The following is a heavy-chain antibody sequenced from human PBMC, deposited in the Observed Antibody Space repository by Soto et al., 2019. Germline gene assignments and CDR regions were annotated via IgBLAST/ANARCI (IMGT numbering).Heavy chain of an antibody. J-gene: IGHJ4*02. CDR2: INGDGCRT. V-gene: IGHV3-74*01. CDR1: GFTFSTYW. D-gene: IGHD3-3*01. Sequence: GGSLRLSCAASGFTFSTYWMHWVRQVPGKGLVWVSRINGDGCRTNYADTVRGRFTISRDNTKNTLYLQMNSLRAEDSAIYYCASLPLRGLGDFWSGCEGFDSWGPGTLVTVSS. CDR3: ASLPLRGLGDFWSGCEGFDS.